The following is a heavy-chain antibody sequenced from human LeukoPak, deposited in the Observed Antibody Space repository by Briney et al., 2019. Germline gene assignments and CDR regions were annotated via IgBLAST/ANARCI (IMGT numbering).Heavy chain of an antibody. V-gene: IGHV4-59*12. CDR3: ARDWGYCSSTSCYRGRNWFDP. CDR1: GGSTSGYY. CDR2: VYYSGHT. J-gene: IGHJ5*02. Sequence: PSETLSLTCSVSGGSTSGYYWSWIRQPPGKGPEWIGYVYYSGHTSYSPSLESRVTISVDTSKNQFSLKLSSVTAADTAVYYCARDWGYCSSTSCYRGRNWFDPWGQGTLVTVSS. D-gene: IGHD2-2*01.